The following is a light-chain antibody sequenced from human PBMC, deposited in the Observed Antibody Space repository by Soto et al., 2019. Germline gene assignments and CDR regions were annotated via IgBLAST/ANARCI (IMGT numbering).Light chain of an antibody. Sequence: EIVLTQSPGTLSLSPGERATLSCRASQSLPSSYLAWYQQKPGQAPRLIIFAASTRATGIPDRFSGSGSGTDFTLSISRLGLEDVMRVCRQPFRPCGRGTRLEIK. CDR1: QSLPSSY. CDR3: QPFRP. V-gene: IGKV3-20*01. J-gene: IGKJ5*01. CDR2: AAS.